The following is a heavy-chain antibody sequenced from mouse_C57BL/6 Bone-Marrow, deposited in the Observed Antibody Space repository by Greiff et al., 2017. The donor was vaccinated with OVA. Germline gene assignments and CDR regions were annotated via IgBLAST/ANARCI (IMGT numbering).Heavy chain of an antibody. Sequence: VQLQQSGAELVRPGTSVKMSCKASGYTFTNYWIGWAKQRPGHGLEWIGDIYPGGGYTNYNEKFKGKATLTADKSSSTAYMQFSSLTSEDSAVYFCARSYYGSSPLVYWGQGTSVTVSS. CDR1: GYTFTNYW. CDR2: IYPGGGYT. CDR3: ARSYYGSSPLVY. J-gene: IGHJ4*01. V-gene: IGHV1-63*01. D-gene: IGHD1-1*01.